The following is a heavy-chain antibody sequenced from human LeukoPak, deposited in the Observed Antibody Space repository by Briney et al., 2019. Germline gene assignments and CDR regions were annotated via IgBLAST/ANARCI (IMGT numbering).Heavy chain of an antibody. CDR2: ISAYNGNT. D-gene: IGHD3-3*01. CDR1: GYTFTSYG. CDR3: ARYYDFWSGPPGSDYYGMDV. J-gene: IGHJ6*02. V-gene: IGHV1-18*01. Sequence: GASVKVSCKASGYTFTSYGISWVRQAPGQGLEWMGWISAYNGNTNYAQKLQGRVTMTTDTSTSTAYMELRSLRSDDTAVYYCARYYDFWSGPPGSDYYGMDVWGQGTTVTVSS.